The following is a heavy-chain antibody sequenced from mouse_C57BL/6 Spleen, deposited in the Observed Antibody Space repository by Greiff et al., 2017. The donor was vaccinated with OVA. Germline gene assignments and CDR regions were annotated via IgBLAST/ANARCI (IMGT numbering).Heavy chain of an antibody. CDR2: ISYDGSN. CDR3: ARSYGSPSFDY. V-gene: IGHV3-6*01. D-gene: IGHD1-1*01. J-gene: IGHJ2*01. CDR1: GYSITSGYY. Sequence: ESGPGLVKPSQSLSLTCSVTGYSITSGYYWNWIRQFPGNKLEWMGYISYDGSNNYNPSLKNRISITRDTSKNQFFLKLNSVTTEDTATYYCARSYGSPSFDYWGQGTTLTVSS.